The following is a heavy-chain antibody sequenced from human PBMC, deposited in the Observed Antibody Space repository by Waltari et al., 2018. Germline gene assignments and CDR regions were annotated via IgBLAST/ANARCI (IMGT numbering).Heavy chain of an antibody. Sequence: EVQLVESGGGLVQPGGSLRLSCAASGFTFSRYNMNWVRQAPGNGLEWLSYISSFGTTDYADSVKGRFTISRDNADNSLSLQMNSLRAEDTAVYYCARAKTGDYYYYYMDVWGKGTTVTISS. CDR1: GFTFSRYN. D-gene: IGHD3-10*01. V-gene: IGHV3-48*04. CDR3: ARAKTGDYYYYYMDV. CDR2: ISSFGTT. J-gene: IGHJ6*03.